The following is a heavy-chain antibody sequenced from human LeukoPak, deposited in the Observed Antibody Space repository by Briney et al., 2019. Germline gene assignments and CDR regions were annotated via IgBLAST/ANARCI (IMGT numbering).Heavy chain of an antibody. Sequence: GASVKVSCKASGYTFTGYYMHWVRQAPGQGLEWMGWINPNSGGTNYAQKFQGRVTMTRDTSISTAYMELSRLRSDDTAVYYCAREGYSSSYFAETNWFDPWGQGTLVTVSS. D-gene: IGHD6-13*01. J-gene: IGHJ5*02. CDR1: GYTFTGYY. V-gene: IGHV1-2*02. CDR3: AREGYSSSYFAETNWFDP. CDR2: INPNSGGT.